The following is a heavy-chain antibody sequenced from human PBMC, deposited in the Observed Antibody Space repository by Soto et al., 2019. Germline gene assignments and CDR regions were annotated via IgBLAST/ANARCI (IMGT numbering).Heavy chain of an antibody. J-gene: IGHJ2*01. CDR3: AKSASPLANNWYFDL. D-gene: IGHD2-8*01. CDR2: ISWHSGSI. CDR1: GFTFDDYA. V-gene: IGHV3-9*01. Sequence: EVQLVESGGGLVQPGRSLRLSCAASGFTFDDYAMHWVRQAPGKGLEWVSGISWHSGSIGYADSVKGRFTISRDNAKNSLYLQMNSLRAEDTALYYCAKSASPLANNWYFDLWGRGTLVTVSS.